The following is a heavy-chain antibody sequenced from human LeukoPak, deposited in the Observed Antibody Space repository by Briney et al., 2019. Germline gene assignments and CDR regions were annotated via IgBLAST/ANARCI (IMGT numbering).Heavy chain of an antibody. J-gene: IGHJ4*02. CDR2: ISAHNGNT. D-gene: IGHD4-17*01. V-gene: IGHV1-18*01. CDR1: GYTFTSYG. Sequence: GASVKVSCKASGYTFTSYGISWVRQAPGQGLEWMGWISAHNGNTNYALKLQGRVTMTTDTSTSTAYMELRSLRSDDTAVYYCARQPAFMTTVNFDYWGQGTLVTVSS. CDR3: ARQPAFMTTVNFDY.